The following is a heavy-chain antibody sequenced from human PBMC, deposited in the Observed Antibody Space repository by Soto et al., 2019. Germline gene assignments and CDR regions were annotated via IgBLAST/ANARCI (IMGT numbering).Heavy chain of an antibody. CDR3: ARDRKITIFGVVTTPGAFDI. V-gene: IGHV4-61*01. CDR2: IYYSGST. D-gene: IGHD3-3*01. J-gene: IGHJ3*02. Sequence: SETLSLTCTVSGGSVSSGSYYWSWIRQPPGKGLEWIGYIYYSGSTNYNPSLKSRVTISVDTSKNQFSLKLSSVTAADTAVYYCARDRKITIFGVVTTPGAFDIWGKGTMVTVSS. CDR1: GGSVSSGSYY.